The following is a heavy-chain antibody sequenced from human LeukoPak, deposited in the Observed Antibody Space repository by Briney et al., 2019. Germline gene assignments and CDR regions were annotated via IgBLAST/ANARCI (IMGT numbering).Heavy chain of an antibody. Sequence: GGSLRLSCAASGFTFSSYSMNWVRQAPGKGLEWVSSISSSGNYIYYADSVKGRFTISRDNSKNTLYLQMNSLRAEDTAVYYCAKASHAFDIWGQGTMVTVSS. CDR3: AKASHAFDI. V-gene: IGHV3-21*01. J-gene: IGHJ3*02. CDR1: GFTFSSYS. CDR2: ISSSGNYI.